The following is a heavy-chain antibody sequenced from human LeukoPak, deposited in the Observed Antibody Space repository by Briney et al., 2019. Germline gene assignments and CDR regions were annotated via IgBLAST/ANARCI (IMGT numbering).Heavy chain of an antibody. D-gene: IGHD6-13*01. V-gene: IGHV3-74*01. CDR2: IEGGGTST. J-gene: IGHJ4*02. Sequence: GGSLRLSCAASGFTFSLYWMHWVRQAPGEGLVWVSRIEGGGTSTNYADFVKGRFTISSDNAKNTVYLQKDSLRVEDTAVYYCARDLGSWYYFDCWGQGTLVTVSS. CDR1: GFTFSLYW. CDR3: ARDLGSWYYFDC.